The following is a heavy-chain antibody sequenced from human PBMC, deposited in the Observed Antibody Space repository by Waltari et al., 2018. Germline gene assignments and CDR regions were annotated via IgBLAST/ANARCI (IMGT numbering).Heavy chain of an antibody. J-gene: IGHJ4*02. CDR1: GGTFSSYT. D-gene: IGHD4-17*01. V-gene: IGHV1-69*02. CDR2: IIPILGIA. CDR3: ARVNDYADFFDY. Sequence: QVQLVQSGAEVKKPGSSVKVSCKASGGTFSSYTIRWVRQAPGQGLEWMGRIIPILGIANYAQKFQGRVTITEDKSTSTADMELSSLRSEDTAVYYCARVNDYADFFDYWGQGTLVTVSS.